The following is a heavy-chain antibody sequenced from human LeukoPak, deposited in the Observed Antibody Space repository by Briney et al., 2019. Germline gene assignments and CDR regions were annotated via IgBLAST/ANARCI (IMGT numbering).Heavy chain of an antibody. CDR1: GFTFSSYA. J-gene: IGHJ5*02. Sequence: GGSLRLSCAASGFTFSSYAMSWVRQAPGKGLEWVSAISAGGGSPYYAGSVKGRFSISRDYSKNPLYLQMNSLRAEDTAVYYCAKDGGIAEAGGWFDPWGQGTLVTVSS. CDR2: ISAGGGSP. V-gene: IGHV3-23*01. D-gene: IGHD6-13*01. CDR3: AKDGGIAEAGGWFDP.